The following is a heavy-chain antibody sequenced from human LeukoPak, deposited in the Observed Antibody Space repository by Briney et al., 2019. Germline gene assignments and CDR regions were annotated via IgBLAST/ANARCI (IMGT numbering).Heavy chain of an antibody. CDR3: AKDDHYYDSSGYYPTFFDY. V-gene: IGHV3-23*01. J-gene: IGHJ4*02. Sequence: GGSLRLSCAASGFTFSSYAMSWVRQAPGKGLEWVSAISGSGGRTYYADSVKGRFTISRDNSKNTLYLQMNSLRAEDTAVYYCAKDDHYYDSSGYYPTFFDYWGQGTLVAVSS. D-gene: IGHD3-22*01. CDR1: GFTFSSYA. CDR2: ISGSGGRT.